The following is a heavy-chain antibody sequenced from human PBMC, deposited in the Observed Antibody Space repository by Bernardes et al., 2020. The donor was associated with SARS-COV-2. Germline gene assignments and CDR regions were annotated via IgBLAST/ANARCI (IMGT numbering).Heavy chain of an antibody. CDR1: GFTFSSYG. Sequence: GGSLRLSCAASGFTFSSYGMHWVRQAPGKGLEWVAVISYDGSNKYYADSVKGRFTISRDNSKNTLYLQMNSLRAEDTAVYYCAKGGWYYDSSGTSEIDYWGQGTLVTVSS. CDR2: ISYDGSNK. J-gene: IGHJ4*02. V-gene: IGHV3-30*18. CDR3: AKGGWYYDSSGTSEIDY. D-gene: IGHD3-22*01.